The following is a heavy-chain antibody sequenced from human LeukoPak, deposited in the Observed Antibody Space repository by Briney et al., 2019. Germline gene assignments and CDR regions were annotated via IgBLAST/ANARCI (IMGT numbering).Heavy chain of an antibody. D-gene: IGHD3/OR15-3a*01. CDR2: IYTSGST. CDR3: ARDRRTGSTFSFDY. V-gene: IGHV4-61*02. Sequence: SETLSLTCTVSGGFISSGSYYWSWIRQPAGKGLEWIGRIYTSGSTNYNPSLKSRVTISVDTYKNQCSLKLSSVTAADTAVYYCARDRRTGSTFSFDYWGQGTMVTVSS. J-gene: IGHJ4*02. CDR1: GGFISSGSYY.